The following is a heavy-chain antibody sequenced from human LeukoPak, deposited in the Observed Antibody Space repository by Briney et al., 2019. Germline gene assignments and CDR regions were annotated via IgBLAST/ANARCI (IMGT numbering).Heavy chain of an antibody. CDR1: GFTFSSYG. J-gene: IGHJ4*02. CDR2: IKQDGTEK. CDR3: AKLAKYFYGSETYYFFEH. V-gene: IGHV3-7*01. D-gene: IGHD3-10*01. Sequence: GGTLRLSCAASGFTFSSYGMSWVRQAPGKGLEWVANIKQDGTEKYYVDSVMGRFTISRDNAKNSPYLQMNSLRVEDTAMYYCAKLAKYFYGSETYYFFEHWGQGTPVTASS.